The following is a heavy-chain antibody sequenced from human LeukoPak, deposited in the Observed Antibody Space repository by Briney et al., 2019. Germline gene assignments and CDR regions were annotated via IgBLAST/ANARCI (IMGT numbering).Heavy chain of an antibody. CDR3: ARETYYHGMDV. J-gene: IGHJ6*02. V-gene: IGHV4-59*01. Sequence: SETLSLTCTVSGGSISSYYWSWIRQPPGKGLEWIGYIYYSGSTKYNPSLESRVTMSVDTSKNQFSLKLSSVTAADTAVFYCARETYYHGMDVWGQGTTVTVSS. CDR1: GGSISSYY. CDR2: IYYSGST.